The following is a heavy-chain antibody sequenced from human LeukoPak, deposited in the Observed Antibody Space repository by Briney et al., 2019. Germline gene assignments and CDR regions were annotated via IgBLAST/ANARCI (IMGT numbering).Heavy chain of an antibody. D-gene: IGHD3-22*01. Sequence: SVKVSSKASGGTFSSYAISWVRQAPGQGLEWMGGIIPIFGTANYAQKFQGRVTITADESTSTAYMELSSLRSEDTAVYYCARARGTYYYDSSGYGANAFDIWGQGTMVTVSS. CDR2: IIPIFGTA. CDR1: GGTFSSYA. V-gene: IGHV1-69*13. J-gene: IGHJ3*02. CDR3: ARARGTYYYDSSGYGANAFDI.